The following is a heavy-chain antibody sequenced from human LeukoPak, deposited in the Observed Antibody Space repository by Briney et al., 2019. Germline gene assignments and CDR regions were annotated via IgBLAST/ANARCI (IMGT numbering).Heavy chain of an antibody. D-gene: IGHD3-10*01. J-gene: IGHJ6*02. V-gene: IGHV3-23*01. CDR1: GFTFSSYA. CDR2: ISGSGGST. Sequence: GGSLRLSCAASGFTFSSYAMSWVRQAPGKGLEWVSAISGSGGSTYYADSVKGRFTISRDNSKNTLYLQMNSLKTEDTAVYYCTRPSGIYGSYGMDVWGQGTTVTVSS. CDR3: TRPSGIYGSYGMDV.